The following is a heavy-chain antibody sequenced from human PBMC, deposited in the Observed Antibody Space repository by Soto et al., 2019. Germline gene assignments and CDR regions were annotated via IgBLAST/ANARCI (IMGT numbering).Heavy chain of an antibody. Sequence: SETLSLTCTVSGGSISSGGYYWSWIRQHPGKGLEWIGYIYYSGSTYYNPSLKSRVTISVDTSKNQFSLKLSSVTAADTAVYYCARFARSPSYYFDYWGQGTLVTVSS. D-gene: IGHD2-21*01. V-gene: IGHV4-31*03. CDR2: IYYSGST. CDR3: ARFARSPSYYFDY. J-gene: IGHJ4*02. CDR1: GGSISSGGYY.